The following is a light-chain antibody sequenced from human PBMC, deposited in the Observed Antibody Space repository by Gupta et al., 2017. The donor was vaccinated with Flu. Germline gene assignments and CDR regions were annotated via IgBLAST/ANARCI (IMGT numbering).Light chain of an antibody. J-gene: IGLJ3*02. V-gene: IGLV2-14*01. CDR1: SSDVGGYNH. CDR2: EVN. Sequence: QSALTQPASVSGSPGPSITIPCTGTSSDVGGYNHVSWYQQHPGKAPKLLIYEVNHRPLGVSNRFSGSKSANTASLTISGLQTEDEATYYCSSYTRKINWVFGGGTKLTVL. CDR3: SSYTRKINWV.